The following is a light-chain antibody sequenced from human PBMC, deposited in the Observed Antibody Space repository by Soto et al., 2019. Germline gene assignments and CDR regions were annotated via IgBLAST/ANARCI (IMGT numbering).Light chain of an antibody. CDR3: QQYNSYPWT. J-gene: IGKJ1*01. CDR2: KAS. Sequence: DLQMTQSPSTLSASVGDRVTITCRASQSISSWLAWYQQKPGKAPKLLIYKASSLESGVPSRFSGSASGTEFTLTISSLQPDEFATYYCQQYNSYPWTFGQGTKVEIK. V-gene: IGKV1-5*03. CDR1: QSISSW.